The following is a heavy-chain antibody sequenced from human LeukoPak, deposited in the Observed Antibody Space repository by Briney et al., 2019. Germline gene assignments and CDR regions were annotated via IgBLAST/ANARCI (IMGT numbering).Heavy chain of an antibody. V-gene: IGHV1-24*01. CDR2: FDPEDGET. D-gene: IGHD2-8*01. J-gene: IGHJ4*02. CDR3: ATDLNYCTNSVCWVY. CDR1: GYTLTELS. Sequence: ASVKVSCKVSGYTLTELSMHWVRQAPGKGLEWMGGFDPEDGETIYAQKFQGRVTMTEDTSTDTAYMELSSLRSEDTAVYYCATDLNYCTNSVCWVYWGQGTLVTVSS.